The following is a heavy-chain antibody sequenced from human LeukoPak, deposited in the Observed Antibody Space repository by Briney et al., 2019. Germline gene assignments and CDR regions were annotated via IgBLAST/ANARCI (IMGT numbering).Heavy chain of an antibody. Sequence: ASVKVSCKASGYTFTAYYMHWVRQAPGQGPEWMGWINPNSGVTNYAQKFQGRVIMTSDTSISTAYMEFSRLRSDNTAMYYCARARYSGSYYGHFDYWGQGTLVTVSS. CDR1: GYTFTAYY. J-gene: IGHJ4*02. D-gene: IGHD1-26*01. CDR2: INPNSGVT. CDR3: ARARYSGSYYGHFDY. V-gene: IGHV1-2*02.